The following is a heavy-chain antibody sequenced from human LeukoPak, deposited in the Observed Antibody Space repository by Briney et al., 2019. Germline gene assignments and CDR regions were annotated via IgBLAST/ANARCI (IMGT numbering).Heavy chain of an antibody. CDR2: IYHSGST. CDR1: GYFISSGYY. V-gene: IGHV4-38-2*02. J-gene: IGHJ3*02. CDR3: ARVVGSLRVDAFDI. D-gene: IGHD2-15*01. Sequence: SETLSLTCTVSGYFISSGYYWGWIRQPPGKGLEWIGSIYHSGSTYYNPSLKSRVTISVDTSKNQFSLKLSSVTAADTAVYYCARVVGSLRVDAFDIWGQGTMVTVSS.